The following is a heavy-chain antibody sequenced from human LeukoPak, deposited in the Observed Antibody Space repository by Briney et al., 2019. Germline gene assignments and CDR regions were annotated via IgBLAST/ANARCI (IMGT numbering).Heavy chain of an antibody. CDR3: AREGTAGTNLNWFDP. Sequence: PSETLSLICTVSGGSISGYQWSWIRQPPGKGLEWIGYIYHSGSTNYNPSLKSRVTISVDTSKNQFSLKLSSVTAADTAVYYCAREGTAGTNLNWFDPWGQGTLVTVSS. CDR2: IYHSGST. J-gene: IGHJ5*02. V-gene: IGHV4-59*01. CDR1: GGSISGYQ. D-gene: IGHD1-1*01.